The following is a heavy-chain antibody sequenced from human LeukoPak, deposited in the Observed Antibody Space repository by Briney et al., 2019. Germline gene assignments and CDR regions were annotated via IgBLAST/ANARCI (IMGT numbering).Heavy chain of an antibody. J-gene: IGHJ6*04. Sequence: GGSLRLSCAASGFTFSNFGIHWVRQAPGKGLEWVAFIRSDGSIKYYTDSVKGRFAISRDDSKNTLFLQMNSLRAEDTAVYYCAELGITMIGGVWGKGTTVTMSS. V-gene: IGHV3-30*02. CDR2: IRSDGSIK. CDR3: AELGITMIGGV. CDR1: GFTFSNFG. D-gene: IGHD3-10*02.